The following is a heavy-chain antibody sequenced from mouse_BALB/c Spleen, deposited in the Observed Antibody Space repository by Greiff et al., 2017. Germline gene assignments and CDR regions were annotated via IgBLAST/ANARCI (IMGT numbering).Heavy chain of an antibody. J-gene: IGHJ2*01. CDR1: GFTFTDYY. CDR3: ARSYYDYFDY. V-gene: IGHV7-3*02. Sequence: DVMLVESGGGLVQPGGSLRLSCATSGFTFTDYYMSWVRQPPGKALEWLGFIRNKANGYTTEYSASVKGRFTISRDNSQSILYLQMNTLRAEDSATYYCARSYYDYFDYWGQGTTLTVSS. D-gene: IGHD1-1*01. CDR2: IRNKANGYTT.